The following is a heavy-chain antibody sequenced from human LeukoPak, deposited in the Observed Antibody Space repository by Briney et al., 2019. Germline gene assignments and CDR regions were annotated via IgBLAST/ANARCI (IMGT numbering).Heavy chain of an antibody. Sequence: SVKVSCKASGGTFSSYAIRWVRHAPGQGLEWMGGIIPIFGTANYAQKFQGRVTVTTDESTSTAYMELSSLRSEDTAVYYCASRDFDYWGQGTLVTVSS. CDR1: GGTFSSYA. CDR3: ASRDFDY. V-gene: IGHV1-69*05. J-gene: IGHJ4*02. CDR2: IIPIFGTA.